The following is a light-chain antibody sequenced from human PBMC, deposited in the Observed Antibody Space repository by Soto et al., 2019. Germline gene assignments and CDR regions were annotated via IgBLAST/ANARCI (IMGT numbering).Light chain of an antibody. CDR2: GNS. CDR1: SSNIGAGYD. J-gene: IGLJ1*01. CDR3: QSYDXXXXXXXV. V-gene: IGLV1-40*01. Sequence: QSVLTQPPSVSGAPGQRVTISCTGSSSNIGAGYDVHWYQQLPGTAPKLLIYGNSNRPSGVPDRFSGSKSGTSASLAITGXXXXDEAXYYCQSYDXXXXXXXVFGXGT.